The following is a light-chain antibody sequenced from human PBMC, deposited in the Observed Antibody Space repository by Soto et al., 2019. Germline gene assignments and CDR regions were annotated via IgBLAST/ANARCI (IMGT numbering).Light chain of an antibody. CDR1: QSVSSN. CDR2: GAS. Sequence: EIVMTQSPATLSVSPGESATLSCRASQSVSSNLAWHQQKPGQAPRLLIYGASSRATGIPARFSGSGSGTEFTLTISSLQSEDFAVYYCQHYQNLWAFGQGTKVDIK. V-gene: IGKV3-15*01. J-gene: IGKJ1*01. CDR3: QHYQNLWA.